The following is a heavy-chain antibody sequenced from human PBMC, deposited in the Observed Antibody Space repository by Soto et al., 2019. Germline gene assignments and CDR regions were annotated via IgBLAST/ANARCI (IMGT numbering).Heavy chain of an antibody. CDR2: IYYSGST. CDR1: GCSISSSRYY. J-gene: IGHJ6*02. V-gene: IGHV4-39*01. Sequence: SETRARTCTISGCSISSSRYYWGWLRQPPGKGLEWIGSIYYSGSTYYNPSLKSRVTISVDTSKNQFSLKLSSVTAADTAVYYCAGGRVTTYYYYGMDVWGQGTTVTVSS. D-gene: IGHD4-17*01. CDR3: AGGRVTTYYYYGMDV.